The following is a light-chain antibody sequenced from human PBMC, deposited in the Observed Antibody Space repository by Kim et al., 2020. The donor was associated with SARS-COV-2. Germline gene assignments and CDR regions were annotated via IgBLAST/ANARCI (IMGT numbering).Light chain of an antibody. CDR1: QRVSSY. Sequence: SWSPVERATLSCRASQRVSSYLAWYKQKPGHAPRLLIYDASNRATGIPARFSCSGSGTDFTLTINSLEPEDFAVYYCQQRSNWPLTFGGGTKLEI. J-gene: IGKJ4*01. V-gene: IGKV3-11*01. CDR2: DAS. CDR3: QQRSNWPLT.